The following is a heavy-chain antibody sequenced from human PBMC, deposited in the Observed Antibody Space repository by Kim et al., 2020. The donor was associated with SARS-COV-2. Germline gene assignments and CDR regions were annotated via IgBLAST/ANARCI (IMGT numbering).Heavy chain of an antibody. J-gene: IGHJ6*02. CDR3: ARRRIAVAGTGGAVDMDD. V-gene: IGHV1-69*13. CDR2: IIPICGTA. CDR1: GGTFSSYA. D-gene: IGHD6-19*01. Sequence: SVKVSCKASGGTFSSYAINWVRQAPGQGLEWMGGIIPICGTANYAQKFQGRVTITADESTSTAYMELSSLRSEDTAVYYCARRRIAVAGTGGAVDMDDWGQGTTVTVSS.